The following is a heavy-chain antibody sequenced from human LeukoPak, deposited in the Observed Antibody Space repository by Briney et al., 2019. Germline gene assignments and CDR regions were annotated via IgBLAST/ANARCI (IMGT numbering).Heavy chain of an antibody. J-gene: IGHJ4*02. V-gene: IGHV4-31*03. D-gene: IGHD3-3*01. CDR3: ARAGGFFSPFGY. CDR1: GGSISSGGYY. Sequence: SETLSLTCTVSGGSISSGGYYWSCIRQHPGKGLEWIGYIYYSGSTYYNPSLKSRVTISVDTSKNQFSLKLSSVTAADTAMYYCARAGGFFSPFGYWGQGTLVTVSS. CDR2: IYYSGST.